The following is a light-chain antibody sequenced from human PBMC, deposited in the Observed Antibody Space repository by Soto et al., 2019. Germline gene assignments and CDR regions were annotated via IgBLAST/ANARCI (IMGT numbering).Light chain of an antibody. CDR3: SSYTSSSTPVV. J-gene: IGLJ2*01. Sequence: QSALTQPASVSGSPGQSITISCTGTSSDAGGYNYVSWYQQHPGKAPKLMIYEVSNRPSGVSNRFSGSKSGNTASLTISGLQAEDEADYYCSSYTSSSTPVVFGGGTQLTVL. CDR2: EVS. V-gene: IGLV2-14*01. CDR1: SSDAGGYNY.